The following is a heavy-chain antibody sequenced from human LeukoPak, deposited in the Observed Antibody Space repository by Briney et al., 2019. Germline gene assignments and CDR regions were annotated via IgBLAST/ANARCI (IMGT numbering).Heavy chain of an antibody. D-gene: IGHD2-8*02. V-gene: IGHV4-59*01. Sequence: SETLSLTCTVSGGSISSYYWSWIRQPPGKGLEWSGYIYYSGSTNYNPSLKSRVTISVDTSKNQFSLKLSSVTAADTAVYYCARALLVTTSGYFYYYMDVWGTGTTVSVSS. CDR2: IYYSGST. CDR3: ARALLVTTSGYFYYYMDV. CDR1: GGSISSYY. J-gene: IGHJ6*03.